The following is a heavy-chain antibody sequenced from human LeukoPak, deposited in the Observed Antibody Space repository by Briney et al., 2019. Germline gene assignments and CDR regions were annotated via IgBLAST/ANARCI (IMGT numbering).Heavy chain of an antibody. Sequence: PGRSLRLLYAACRFPHRRLYMMCVRQAPGKGLEWGFYISSNGGTTYYAESVKGRFTIYRDDVKNSLYLQMNSLRAEDTGIYYSVRIDLSGMQWELAYWGQGALVIVS. CDR3: VRIDLSGMQWELAY. D-gene: IGHD2-8*01. CDR1: RFPHRRLY. J-gene: IGHJ4*02. V-gene: IGHV3-48*03. CDR2: ISSNGGTT.